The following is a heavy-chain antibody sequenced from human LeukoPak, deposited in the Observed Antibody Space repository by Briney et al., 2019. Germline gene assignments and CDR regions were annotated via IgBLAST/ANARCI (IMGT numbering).Heavy chain of an antibody. Sequence: SETLSLTCTVSGGSISSYYWSWIRQPPGKGLEWVGYTYTSGSTNYNPSLKSRVTITVDTSKNQFSLKLSSVTAADTAVYYCARHRWYFDLWGRGTLVTVSS. CDR3: ARHRWYFDL. J-gene: IGHJ2*01. CDR1: GGSISSYY. CDR2: TYTSGST. V-gene: IGHV4-4*09.